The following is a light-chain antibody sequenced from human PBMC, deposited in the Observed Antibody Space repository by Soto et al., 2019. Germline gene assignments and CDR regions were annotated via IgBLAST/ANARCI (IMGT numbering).Light chain of an antibody. V-gene: IGLV1-44*01. CDR3: QSYDSTLSARYV. J-gene: IGLJ1*01. CDR2: TAG. CDR1: SSNIGSNT. Sequence: QSVLTQPLSASASPGQRVTISCSGGSSNIGSNTVAWYQHLPGTAPPRLIFTAGQRPPGVPGRFSASTSGTSASLAITGLQAEDEGDYYCQSYDSTLSARYVFGTGTKVTVL.